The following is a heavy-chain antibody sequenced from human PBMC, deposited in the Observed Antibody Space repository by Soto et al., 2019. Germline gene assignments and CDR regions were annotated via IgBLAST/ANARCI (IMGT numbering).Heavy chain of an antibody. V-gene: IGHV3-30-3*01. Sequence: GVSLRLSCAASGFTFSSYAMHWVRQAPGKGLEWVAVISYDGSNKYYADSVKGRFTISRDNSKNTLYLQMNSLRAEDTAVYCSTRSTDIVATIYYCYYVMDVGGQGTTVTVSS. J-gene: IGHJ6*02. CDR3: TRSTDIVATIYYCYYVMDV. CDR2: ISYDGSNK. CDR1: GFTFSSYA. D-gene: IGHD5-12*01.